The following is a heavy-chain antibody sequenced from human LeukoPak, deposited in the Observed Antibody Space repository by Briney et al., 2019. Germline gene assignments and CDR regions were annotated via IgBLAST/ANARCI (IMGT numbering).Heavy chain of an antibody. Sequence: GGSLRLSCGAFGFSFTTYGIHWVRQAPGKGLEWVAVISDDGRTQYYADSVKGRFTISRDNAKNSLYLQMNSLRAEDTAVYYCAPYSSSWYFRYWGQGTLVTVSS. CDR1: GFSFTTYG. J-gene: IGHJ4*02. V-gene: IGHV3-30*03. D-gene: IGHD6-13*01. CDR3: APYSSSWYFRY. CDR2: ISDDGRTQ.